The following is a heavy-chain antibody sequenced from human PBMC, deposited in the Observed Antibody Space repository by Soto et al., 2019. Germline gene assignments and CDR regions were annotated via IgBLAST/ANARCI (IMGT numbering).Heavy chain of an antibody. Sequence: EVQLLESGGGLVQPGGSRRISCTASGFTFNNYAMAWVRHAPGKGLEWVSGISGSGENTNYEDSVKGRFTISRDNSKNTLYLQMKRLRAEDTALYYCAKDYGVRGIMTNLFDSWGQGTLVTVSS. CDR3: AKDYGVRGIMTNLFDS. CDR1: GFTFNNYA. CDR2: ISGSGENT. D-gene: IGHD3-10*01. V-gene: IGHV3-23*01. J-gene: IGHJ4*02.